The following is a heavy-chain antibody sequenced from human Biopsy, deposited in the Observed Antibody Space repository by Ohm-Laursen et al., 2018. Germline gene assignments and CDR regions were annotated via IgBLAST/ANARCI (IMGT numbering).Heavy chain of an antibody. V-gene: IGHV1-69*13. CDR2: IILMFGTA. CDR3: ARGPHSGSHSCFDY. J-gene: IGHJ4*02. CDR1: VGTSIKYA. Sequence: SARVSCKASVGTSIKYATSCGREAPGQGVEWMGGIILMFGTANYAQMFQGRVTISADESTSTSYMELSSLTTEDTAIYYCARGPHSGSHSCFDYWGRGTLVTVSS. D-gene: IGHD1-26*01.